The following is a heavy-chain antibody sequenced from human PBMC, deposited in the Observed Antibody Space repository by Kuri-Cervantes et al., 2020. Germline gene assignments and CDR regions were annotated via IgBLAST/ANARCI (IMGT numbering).Heavy chain of an antibody. J-gene: IGHJ6*02. D-gene: IGHD3-3*01. CDR1: GYTFTGYD. CDR2: MNPNSGNT. Sequence: ASVKVSCKASGYTFTGYDMHWVRQATGQGLEWMGWMNPNSGNTCYAQKFQGRVTMTRNTSISTAYMELSSLRSEDTAVYYCARRALTYYDFWSGYFSYYYYGKDVWGQG. V-gene: IGHV1-8*02. CDR3: ARRALTYYDFWSGYFSYYYYGKDV.